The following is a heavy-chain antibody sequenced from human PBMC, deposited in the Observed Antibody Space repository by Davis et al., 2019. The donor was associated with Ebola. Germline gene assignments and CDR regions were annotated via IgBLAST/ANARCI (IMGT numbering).Heavy chain of an antibody. CDR2: INHSGST. J-gene: IGHJ4*02. V-gene: IGHV4-39*07. CDR1: GGSISSSSYY. D-gene: IGHD6-19*01. CDR3: ARGYRKQWLVAKRGFDY. Sequence: SETLSLTCTVSGGSISSSSYYWSWIRQPPGKGLEWIGEINHSGSTNYNPSLKSRVTISVDTSKNQFSLKLSSVTAADTAVYYCARGYRKQWLVAKRGFDYWGQGTLVTVSS.